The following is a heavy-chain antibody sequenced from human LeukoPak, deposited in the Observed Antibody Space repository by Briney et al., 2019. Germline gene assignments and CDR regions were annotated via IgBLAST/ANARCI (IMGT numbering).Heavy chain of an antibody. CDR3: ARDGTEDYYDRTAVYFHS. CDR2: IYYSGST. CDR1: GVSISSGGYY. D-gene: IGHD3-22*01. V-gene: IGHV4-31*03. J-gene: IGHJ4*02. Sequence: RPSQTLSLTCTVSGVSISSGGYYWSWLRQHPGKGLEWIVYIYYSGSTYYNPSLKSRVTISVDTSKNQFSVKLTSVTAADTAVYYCARDGTEDYYDRTAVYFHSWGQGPLVPVSS.